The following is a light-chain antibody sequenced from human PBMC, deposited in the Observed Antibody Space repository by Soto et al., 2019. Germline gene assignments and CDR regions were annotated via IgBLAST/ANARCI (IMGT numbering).Light chain of an antibody. CDR2: DVT. CDR3: CSYAGSYTYI. J-gene: IGLJ1*01. V-gene: IGLV2-11*01. Sequence: SGLTQPRSVSGSPGQSVTSSCTGSYSDVGTFYFVSWYQQYPGKGPKLIIYDVTERPSGVPDRFSGSKSGNTASLTISGLQAEDEADYYCCSYAGSYTYIFGSGTKVTVL. CDR1: YSDVGTFYF.